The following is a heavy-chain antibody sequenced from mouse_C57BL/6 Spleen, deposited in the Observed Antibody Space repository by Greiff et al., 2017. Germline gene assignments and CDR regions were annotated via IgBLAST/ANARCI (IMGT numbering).Heavy chain of an antibody. D-gene: IGHD2-3*01. CDR2: INPNNGGT. CDR3: ARGYDDYYAMDD. Sequence: EVKLQQSGPELVKPGASVKMSCKASGYTFTDYNMHWVKQSHGKSLEWIGYINPNNGGTSYNQKFKGKDTLTVNKSSSTAYMELRSLTSEDSAVYYCARGYDDYYAMDDWGQGTSVTVSS. CDR1: GYTFTDYN. J-gene: IGHJ4*01. V-gene: IGHV1-22*01.